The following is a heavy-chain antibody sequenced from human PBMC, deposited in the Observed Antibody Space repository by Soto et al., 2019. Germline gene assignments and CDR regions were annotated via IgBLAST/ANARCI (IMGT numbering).Heavy chain of an antibody. Sequence: GGSLRLSCAASGFTFSSYAMSWVRQAPGKGLEWVSAISGGGVSTYYADSVKGRFTISRDNSKNTLYLQMNSLRAEDTAVYYCAKDFLCGCSAVTEVFYFWGQGSLVPVSS. CDR3: AKDFLCGCSAVTEVFYF. CDR1: GFTFSSYA. J-gene: IGHJ4*02. CDR2: ISGGGVST. D-gene: IGHD3-3*01. V-gene: IGHV3-23*01.